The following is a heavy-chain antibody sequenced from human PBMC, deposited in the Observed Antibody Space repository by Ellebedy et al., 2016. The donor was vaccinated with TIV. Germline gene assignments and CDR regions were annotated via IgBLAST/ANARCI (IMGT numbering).Heavy chain of an antibody. D-gene: IGHD3-9*01. V-gene: IGHV1-69*13. CDR1: GGTFSSYA. CDR3: ARGGRYDILTGAEALYGMDV. CDR2: IIPIFGTA. Sequence: AASVKVSCKASGGTFSSYAISWVRQAPGQGLEWMGGIIPIFGTANYAQKFQGRVTITADESTSTAYMELSSLRSEDTAVYYCARGGRYDILTGAEALYGMDVWGQGTTVTVSS. J-gene: IGHJ6*02.